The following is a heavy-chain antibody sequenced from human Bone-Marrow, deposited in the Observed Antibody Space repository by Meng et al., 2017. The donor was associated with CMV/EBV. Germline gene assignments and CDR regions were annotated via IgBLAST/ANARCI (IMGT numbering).Heavy chain of an antibody. D-gene: IGHD6-13*01. Sequence: GGSLRLSCAVSGFTFSSYAMSWVRQAPGKGLEWVSAISGSGGSTYYADSVKGRFTISRDNSKNTLYLQMNSLRAEDTAVYYCAKDSSSWSHYYFDYWGQGTLVTVSS. CDR1: GFTFSSYA. CDR2: ISGSGGST. V-gene: IGHV3-23*01. CDR3: AKDSSSWSHYYFDY. J-gene: IGHJ4*02.